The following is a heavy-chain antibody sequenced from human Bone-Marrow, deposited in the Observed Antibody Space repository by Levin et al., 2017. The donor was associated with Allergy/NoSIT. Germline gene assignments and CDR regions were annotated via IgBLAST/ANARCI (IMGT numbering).Heavy chain of an antibody. D-gene: IGHD6-19*01. J-gene: IGHJ4*02. CDR1: GGTFRRYG. V-gene: IGHV1-69*13. Sequence: SVKVSCKASGGTFRRYGISWVRQAPGQGPEGMGGIIPVFGTANYAQKFQGRVTITADASASTVYMELSSLRSDDAAVYHCARTAKKSSDTSGWFVPFDFWGQGTLITVSS. CDR2: IIPVFGTA. CDR3: ARTAKKSSDTSGWFVPFDF.